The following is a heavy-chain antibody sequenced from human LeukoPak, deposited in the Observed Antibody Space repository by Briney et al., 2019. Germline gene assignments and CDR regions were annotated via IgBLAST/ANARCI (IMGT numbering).Heavy chain of an antibody. Sequence: GGSLRLSCAASGFIFSSYSMNWVRQAPGKGLEWVSYISSSGSTIYYADSVKGRFTISRDNAKNSLYLQMNSLRAEDTAVYYCARNGVIAAEYYFDYWGQGTLVTVSS. CDR2: ISSSGSTI. CDR3: ARNGVIAAEYYFDY. J-gene: IGHJ4*02. D-gene: IGHD6-13*01. V-gene: IGHV3-48*04. CDR1: GFIFSSYS.